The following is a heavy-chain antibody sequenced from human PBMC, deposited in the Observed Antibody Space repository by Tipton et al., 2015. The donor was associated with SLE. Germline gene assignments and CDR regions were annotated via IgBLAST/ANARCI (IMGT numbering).Heavy chain of an antibody. V-gene: IGHV1-18*01. CDR1: GYTFTSYA. D-gene: IGHD1-26*01. CDR3: SRGAASGYFAY. J-gene: IGHJ4*02. Sequence: QVQLVQSGSELKKPGASVKVSCRASGYTFTSYAMNWVRQAPGQGLEWMGWISAYNGNTNYAQKLQGRVTMTTDTSTSTAYMELRSLRSDDTAVYYCSRGAASGYFAYWGQGTLVTVSS. CDR2: ISAYNGNT.